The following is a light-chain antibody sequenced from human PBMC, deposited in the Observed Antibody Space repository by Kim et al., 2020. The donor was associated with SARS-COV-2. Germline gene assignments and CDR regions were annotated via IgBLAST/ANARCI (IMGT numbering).Light chain of an antibody. V-gene: IGKV3-20*01. Sequence: SPRERAALSCRASQRVASRYLARCQQNAGQAPGLLVYGASRRATGIPDRFSGSGSGSDFTLTISRLEPEDFAVYFCQQYGSSPVTFGQGTKVDI. CDR1: QRVASRY. CDR2: GAS. J-gene: IGKJ1*01. CDR3: QQYGSSPVT.